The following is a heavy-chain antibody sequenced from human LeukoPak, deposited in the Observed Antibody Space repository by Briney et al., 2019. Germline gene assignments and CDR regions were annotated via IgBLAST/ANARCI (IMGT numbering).Heavy chain of an antibody. J-gene: IGHJ6*02. CDR3: AKDLPRGSTSYYYYYGMDV. CDR1: GFTFSSYA. D-gene: IGHD2-2*01. V-gene: IGHV3-23*01. Sequence: GGSLRLSCAASGFTFSSYAMSWVRQAPGKGLEWVSAISGSGGSTYYAGSVKGRFTISRDNSKNTLYLQMNSLRAEDTAVYYCAKDLPRGSTSYYYYYGMDVWGQGTTVTVSS. CDR2: ISGSGGST.